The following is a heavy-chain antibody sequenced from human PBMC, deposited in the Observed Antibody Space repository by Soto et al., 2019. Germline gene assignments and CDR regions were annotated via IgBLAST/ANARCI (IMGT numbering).Heavy chain of an antibody. CDR2: INHSGST. Sequence: SETLSLTCAVYGGSFSGYYWSWIRQPPGKGLEWIGEINHSGSTNYNPSLKSRVTISVDTSKNQFSLKLSSVTAADTAVNYCARGGGSLYDSSGYYYVRYYYGMDVWGQGTTVTVSS. D-gene: IGHD3-22*01. V-gene: IGHV4-34*01. CDR1: GGSFSGYY. J-gene: IGHJ6*02. CDR3: ARGGGSLYDSSGYYYVRYYYGMDV.